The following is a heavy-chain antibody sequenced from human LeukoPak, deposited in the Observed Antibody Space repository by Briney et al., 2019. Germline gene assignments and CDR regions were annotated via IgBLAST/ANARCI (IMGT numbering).Heavy chain of an antibody. V-gene: IGHV3-7*01. CDR3: ARLNYDFWSGVWEGYYMDV. CDR1: GFTFSSYW. J-gene: IGHJ6*03. CDR2: IGEDGGEK. Sequence: GGSLRLSCAASGFTFSSYWTTWVRQAPGKGLEWVANIGEDGGEKYYVDSVKSRFTISRDNAKNSLYLQVYSLRAEDTAVYYCARLNYDFWSGVWEGYYMDVWGKGTTVTVSS. D-gene: IGHD3-3*01.